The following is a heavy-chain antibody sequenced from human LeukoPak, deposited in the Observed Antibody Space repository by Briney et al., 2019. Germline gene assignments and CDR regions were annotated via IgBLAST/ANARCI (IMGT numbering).Heavy chain of an antibody. CDR1: GGTFSSYV. D-gene: IGHD1-20*01. CDR2: IIHIFGTA. Sequence: ASVTVSCTASGGTFSSYVISGVRQAPGQGLEWMGRIIHIFGTANYAQKFQGRVTITADKSTSTAYMELSSLRSEDTAVDYCGRLLLLTGETGPAHWGQGPLVTVSS. V-gene: IGHV1-69*06. J-gene: IGHJ4*02. CDR3: GRLLLLTGETGPAH.